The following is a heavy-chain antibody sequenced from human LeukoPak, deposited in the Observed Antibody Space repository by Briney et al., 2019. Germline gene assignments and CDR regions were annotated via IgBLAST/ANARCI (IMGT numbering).Heavy chain of an antibody. J-gene: IGHJ4*02. CDR1: GGSFSGYY. Sequence: SGTLSLTCAVYGGSFSGYYWSWIRQPPGKGLEWIGEINHSGSTNYNPSLKSRVTISVDTSKNQFSLKLSSVTAADTAVYYCATYSSGWYGFDYWGQGTLVTVSS. V-gene: IGHV4-34*01. CDR3: ATYSSGWYGFDY. CDR2: INHSGST. D-gene: IGHD6-19*01.